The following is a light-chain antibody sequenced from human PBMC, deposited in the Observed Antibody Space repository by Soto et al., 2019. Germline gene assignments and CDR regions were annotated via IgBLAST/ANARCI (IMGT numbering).Light chain of an antibody. J-gene: IGKJ4*01. CDR1: RDIGSD. CDR2: DAS. CDR3: QQFDNVPLT. V-gene: IGKV1-33*01. Sequence: QMTQSPSSLSASVGDRITITCRASRDIGSDLSWYQQKPGKAPKLLIYDASNLETGVPSRFSGSGSGTDFTLTITSLQPEDIATYYCQQFDNVPLTFGGGTKVDIK.